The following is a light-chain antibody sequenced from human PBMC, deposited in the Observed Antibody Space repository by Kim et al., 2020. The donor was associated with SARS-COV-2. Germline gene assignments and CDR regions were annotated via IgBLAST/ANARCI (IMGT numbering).Light chain of an antibody. Sequence: GALGQADTIPCGGNNIENKNVHWYHQRPGQAPGLVMYRDKKRPSGIPERLSGSNSGNTATLTISRVEAGDEGDYYCQVWDSRTVVFGGGTQLTVL. CDR1: NIENKN. CDR2: RDK. J-gene: IGLJ2*01. CDR3: QVWDSRTVV. V-gene: IGLV3-9*01.